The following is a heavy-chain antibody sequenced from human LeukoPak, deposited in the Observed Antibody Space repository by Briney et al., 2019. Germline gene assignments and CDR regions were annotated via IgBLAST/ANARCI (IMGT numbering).Heavy chain of an antibody. J-gene: IGHJ6*03. V-gene: IGHV3-21*01. Sequence: NPGGSLRLSCAASGFTFSSYSMNWVRQAPGKGLEWVSSISSSSSYIYYADSVKGRFTISRDNAKNSLYLQMNSLRAEDTAVYYCARDEGSGYYPALYYYYYMDVWGKGTTVTVSS. D-gene: IGHD3-22*01. CDR2: ISSSSSYI. CDR3: ARDEGSGYYPALYYYYYMDV. CDR1: GFTFSSYS.